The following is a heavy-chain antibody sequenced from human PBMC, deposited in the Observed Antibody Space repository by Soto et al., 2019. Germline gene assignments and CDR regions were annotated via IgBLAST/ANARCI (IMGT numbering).Heavy chain of an antibody. CDR3: AGYSSSFVGFEV. CDR1: GGSFSDYD. Sequence: QVQLQQWGAGLLKPSETLSLNCGVLGGSFSDYDWTWVRQCPGRGLEWIGEVSQSGRITYNPSLKSRFTISGDTAKNQFSLRLTSVTAADTAVYFCAGYSSSFVGFEVWGHGTEVTVSS. CDR2: VSQSGRI. D-gene: IGHD3-10*01. V-gene: IGHV4-34*01. J-gene: IGHJ3*01.